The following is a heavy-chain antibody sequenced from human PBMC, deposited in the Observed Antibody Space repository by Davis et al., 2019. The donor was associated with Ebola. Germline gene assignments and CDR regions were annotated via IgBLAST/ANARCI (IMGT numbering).Heavy chain of an antibody. V-gene: IGHV1-18*01. CDR2: IIAYNGNT. J-gene: IGHJ3*01. CDR3: ATDGVRGYCSGGSCYHLF. D-gene: IGHD2-15*01. CDR1: GYTFTTYG. Sequence: ASVQVSCKASGYTFTTYGISWVRQAPGQGLEWMGWIIAYNGNTNYAQKLQGRVTMTTDTSTSTAYMELRSLRSDDTAMYYCATDGVRGYCSGGSCYHLFWGQGTVVTVSS.